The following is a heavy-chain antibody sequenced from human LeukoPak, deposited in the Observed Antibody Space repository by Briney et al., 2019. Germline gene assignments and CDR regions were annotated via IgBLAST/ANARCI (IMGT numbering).Heavy chain of an antibody. CDR2: IYSGGST. CDR3: ARGSLWFGESCYFDY. D-gene: IGHD3-10*01. Sequence: PGGSLRLSCAASGFTVSSNYMSWVRQAPGKGLEWVSVIYSGGSTYYADSVKGRFTISRDNSKNTLYLQMNSLRAEDTAVYYCARGSLWFGESCYFDYWGQGTLVTVSS. V-gene: IGHV3-53*01. J-gene: IGHJ4*02. CDR1: GFTVSSNY.